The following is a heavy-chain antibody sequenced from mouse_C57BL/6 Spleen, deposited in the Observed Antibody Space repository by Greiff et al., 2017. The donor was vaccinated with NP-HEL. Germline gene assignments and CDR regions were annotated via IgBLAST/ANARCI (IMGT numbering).Heavy chain of an antibody. Sequence: VQLQQSGAELVKPGASVKMSCKASGYTFTSYWITWVKQRPGQGLEWIGDIYPGSGSTNYNEKFKSKATLTVDTSSSTAYMQLSSLTSADSAVYYCARGQGYDGYYWYFDVWGTGTTVTVSS. CDR2: IYPGSGST. CDR1: GYTFTSYW. J-gene: IGHJ1*03. CDR3: ARGQGYDGYYWYFDV. V-gene: IGHV1-55*01. D-gene: IGHD2-3*01.